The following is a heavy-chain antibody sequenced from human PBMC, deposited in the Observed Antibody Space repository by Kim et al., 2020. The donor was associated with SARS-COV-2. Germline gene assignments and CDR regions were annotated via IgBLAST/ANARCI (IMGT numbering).Heavy chain of an antibody. CDR2: IYYSGST. CDR1: GGSISSSSYY. V-gene: IGHV4-39*01. Sequence: SETLSLTCTVSGGSISSSSYYWGWIRQPPGKGLEWIGSIYYSGSTYYNPSLKSRVTISVDTSKNQFSLKLSSVTAADTAVYYCARSPIPQFHWFDPWGQGTLVTVSS. J-gene: IGHJ5*02. D-gene: IGHD2-21*01. CDR3: ARSPIPQFHWFDP.